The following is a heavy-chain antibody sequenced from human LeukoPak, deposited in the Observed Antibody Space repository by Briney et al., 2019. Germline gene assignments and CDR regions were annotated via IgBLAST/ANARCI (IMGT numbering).Heavy chain of an antibody. D-gene: IGHD3-22*01. Sequence: PSETLSLTCTVSGGSISSGSYYWSWIRQPAGKGLEWIGRIYSSGSTNYNPSLKSRVTISVDTSKNQFSLKLSSVTAADTAVYYCARSVYYDSSGYYFPARWFDPWDQGTLVSVTS. CDR3: ARSVYYDSSGYYFPARWFDP. J-gene: IGHJ5*02. V-gene: IGHV4-61*02. CDR2: IYSSGST. CDR1: GGSISSGSYY.